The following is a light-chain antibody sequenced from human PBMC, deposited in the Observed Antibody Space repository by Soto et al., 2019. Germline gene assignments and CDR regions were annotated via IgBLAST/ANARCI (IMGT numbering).Light chain of an antibody. CDR3: SSYTTSSTPSYV. CDR2: XVS. J-gene: IGLJ1*01. Sequence: DLTHPASASGPPGQSVTISYTGTSSDVGGYDYVSWYQHHPGKAPKLIIYXVSNRPSGVSNRFSGSSSDNTASLTISGLLPDDEADYYCSSYTTSSTPSYVFGTGTKVTVL. V-gene: IGLV2-14*01. CDR1: SSDVGGYDY.